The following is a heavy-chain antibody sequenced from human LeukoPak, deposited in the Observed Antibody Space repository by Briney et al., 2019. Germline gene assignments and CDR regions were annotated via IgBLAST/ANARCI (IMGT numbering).Heavy chain of an antibody. CDR3: ARGGSDILTQHDY. CDR1: GFTFSSYS. CDR2: ISSSSSYI. Sequence: KPGGSLRLSCAASGFTFSSYSMNWVRQAPGKGLEWVSSISSSSSYIYYADSVKGRFTISRDNAKNSLYLQMNSLRAEDTAVYYCARGGSDILTQHDYWGQGTLVTVSS. D-gene: IGHD3-9*01. J-gene: IGHJ4*02. V-gene: IGHV3-21*01.